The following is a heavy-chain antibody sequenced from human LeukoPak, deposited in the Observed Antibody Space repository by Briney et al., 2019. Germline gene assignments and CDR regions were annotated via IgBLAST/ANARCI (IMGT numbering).Heavy chain of an antibody. J-gene: IGHJ4*02. V-gene: IGHV3-21*01. Sequence: GGSLRLSCAASGFTFSSYSMNWVRQAPGKGLEWVSSISSSSSYIYYADSVKGRFTISRDNAKNSLYLQMNGLRAEDTAVYYCARELEGRPRVGYFDYWGQGTLVTVSS. CDR1: GFTFSSYS. CDR3: ARELEGRPRVGYFDY. CDR2: ISSSSSYI. D-gene: IGHD1-1*01.